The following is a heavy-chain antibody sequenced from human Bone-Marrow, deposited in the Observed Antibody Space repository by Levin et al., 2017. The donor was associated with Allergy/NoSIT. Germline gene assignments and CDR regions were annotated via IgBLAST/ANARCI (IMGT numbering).Heavy chain of an antibody. J-gene: IGHJ5*02. CDR1: GGSISSYY. Sequence: SETLSLTCTVSGGSISSYYWSWIRQPAGKGLEWIGRIYTSGSTNYNPSLKSRVTMSVDTSKNQFSLKLSSVTAADTAVYYCARETFQQDTGYYDFWSGHTQGVNWFDPWGQGTLVTVSS. CDR2: IYTSGST. CDR3: ARETFQQDTGYYDFWSGHTQGVNWFDP. V-gene: IGHV4-4*07. D-gene: IGHD3-3*01.